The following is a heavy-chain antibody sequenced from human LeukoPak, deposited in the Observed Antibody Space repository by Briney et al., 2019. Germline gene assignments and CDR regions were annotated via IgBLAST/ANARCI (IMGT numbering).Heavy chain of an antibody. CDR1: GFTFSSYD. D-gene: IGHD1-7*01. V-gene: IGHV3-30*02. Sequence: GGSLRLSCAASGFTFSSYDIYWVRQAPGKGLEWVAFIRYDGSNKYYADSVKGRFTISRDNSKNTLYLQMNSLKTEDTALYYCNTGGTPDYWGQGTLVTVSS. CDR2: IRYDGSNK. CDR3: NTGGTPDY. J-gene: IGHJ4*02.